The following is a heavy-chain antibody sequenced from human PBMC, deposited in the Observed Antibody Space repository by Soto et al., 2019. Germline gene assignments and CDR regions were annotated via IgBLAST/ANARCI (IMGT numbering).Heavy chain of an antibody. D-gene: IGHD3-10*01. Sequence: GGSLRLSCAASGFTFSSYGMHWVRQAPGKGLEWVAVISYDGSNKYYADSVKGRFTISRDNSKNTLYLQMNSLRAEDTAVYYCAKEEYYYGSGSPVDGMDVWGQGTTVTVSS. V-gene: IGHV3-30*18. CDR2: ISYDGSNK. CDR1: GFTFSSYG. CDR3: AKEEYYYGSGSPVDGMDV. J-gene: IGHJ6*02.